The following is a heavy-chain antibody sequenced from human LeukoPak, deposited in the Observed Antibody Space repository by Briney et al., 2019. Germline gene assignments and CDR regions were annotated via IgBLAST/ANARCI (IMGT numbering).Heavy chain of an antibody. Sequence: ASVKVSCKVSGYTLTELSMHWVRQAPGKGLEWMGGFDPEDGETIYAQKFQGRVTMTRDTSTSTVYMELSSLRSEDTAVYYCARGCTVYYYYYYMDVWGKGTTVTVSS. CDR3: ARGCTVYYYYYYMDV. D-gene: IGHD4-11*01. J-gene: IGHJ6*03. CDR2: FDPEDGET. CDR1: GYTLTELS. V-gene: IGHV1-24*01.